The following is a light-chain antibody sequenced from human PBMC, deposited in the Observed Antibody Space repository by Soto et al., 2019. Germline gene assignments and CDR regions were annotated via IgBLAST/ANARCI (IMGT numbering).Light chain of an antibody. CDR2: DVS. CDR3: SSFTRIVGL. J-gene: IGLJ3*02. CDR1: VSEVAAYTY. V-gene: IGLV2-14*01. Sequence: QAVVTQPASVSGSPGQTITISCTGAVSEVAAYTYVSWYQQHPGKGPKLIIYDVSNRPLGVSNRFSGSKSGTTASLTISGLQAEDEADYYCSSFTRIVGLFGGGTKVTVL.